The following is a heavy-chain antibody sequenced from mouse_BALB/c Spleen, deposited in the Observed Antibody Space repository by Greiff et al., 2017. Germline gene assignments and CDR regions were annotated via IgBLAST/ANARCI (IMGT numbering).Heavy chain of an antibody. D-gene: IGHD2-2*01. CDR3: ARRGWGYDEFAY. Sequence: EVNLVESGGGLVQPGGSLKLSCAASGFDFSRYWMSWVRQAPGTGLEWIGEINPDSSTINYTPSLKDKFIISRDNAKNTLYLQMSKVRSEDTALYYCARRGWGYDEFAYWGQGTLVTVSA. V-gene: IGHV4-1*02. CDR2: INPDSSTI. J-gene: IGHJ3*01. CDR1: GFDFSRYW.